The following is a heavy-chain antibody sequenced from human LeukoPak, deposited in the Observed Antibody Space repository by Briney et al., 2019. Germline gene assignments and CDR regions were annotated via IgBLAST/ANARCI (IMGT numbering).Heavy chain of an antibody. CDR3: TTYLGVMDLSYLQY. CDR1: GYTFTSYD. Sequence: ASVKVSCKASGYTFTSYDVNWVRQATGQGLEWMGWMNPISGDTGYALKFQGRVTMSRNTSISTAYMELGSLRSEDTAVYYCTTYLGVMDLSYLQYWGQGTLVTVSS. D-gene: IGHD3-10*01. CDR2: MNPISGDT. J-gene: IGHJ4*02. V-gene: IGHV1-8*01.